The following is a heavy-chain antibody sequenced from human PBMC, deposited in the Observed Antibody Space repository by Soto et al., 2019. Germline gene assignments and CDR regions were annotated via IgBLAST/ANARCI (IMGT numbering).Heavy chain of an antibody. V-gene: IGHV1-18*01. CDR3: ARDIVRDYYGMDV. D-gene: IGHD2-8*01. Sequence: QVQLVQSGAEVKKPGASVKVSCKASGYTFTSYGISWVRQAPGQGLEWMGWISAYNGNTNCAQKLQGRVTLTTDTAPSTDYMELRSLRSEDTAVYYCARDIVRDYYGMDVWGQGPTVTVSS. CDR1: GYTFTSYG. J-gene: IGHJ6*02. CDR2: ISAYNGNT.